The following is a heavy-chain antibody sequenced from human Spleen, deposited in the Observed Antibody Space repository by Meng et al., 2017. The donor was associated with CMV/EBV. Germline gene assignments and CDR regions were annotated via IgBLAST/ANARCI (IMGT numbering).Heavy chain of an antibody. CDR2: VYFTGGT. CDR1: RGSVSSYY. Sequence: SETLSLTCTVSRGSVSSYYWSWLRQTPGKGLEWIGYVYFTGGTNYKPSLNSRVTISIDTSKNQFSLRLNSVTAADTAVYYCARGYDSSGYDHLYYYYAMDVWGQGTTVTVSS. CDR3: ARGYDSSGYDHLYYYYAMDV. V-gene: IGHV4-59*02. D-gene: IGHD3-22*01. J-gene: IGHJ6*02.